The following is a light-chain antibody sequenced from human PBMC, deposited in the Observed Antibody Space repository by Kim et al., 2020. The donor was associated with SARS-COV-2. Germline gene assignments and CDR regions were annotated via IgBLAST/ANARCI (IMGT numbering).Light chain of an antibody. J-gene: IGLJ3*02. CDR1: SSNIGINI. V-gene: IGLV1-44*01. CDR2: SNN. CDR3: AAWDNSLNVWV. Sequence: ELTQPPSASGTPGQRVTISCSGSSSNIGINIVSWYKQLPGTAPKLHIYSNNQRPSGVPDRFSGSKSGTSASLAISGLQSEDEADYYCAAWDNSLNVWVFGGGTKVTVL.